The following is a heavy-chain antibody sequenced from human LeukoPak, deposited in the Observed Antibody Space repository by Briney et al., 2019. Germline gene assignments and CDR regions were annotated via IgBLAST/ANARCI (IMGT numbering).Heavy chain of an antibody. CDR2: ISGSGGST. CDR3: AKARRSSYTGGFDY. Sequence: GESLRPSCAASGFTFSSYAMSWVRQAPGKGLEWVSAISGSGGSTYYADSVKGRFTISRDNSKNTLYLQMNSLRAEDTAVYYCAKARRSSYTGGFDYWGQGTLVTVSS. CDR1: GFTFSSYA. J-gene: IGHJ4*02. V-gene: IGHV3-23*01. D-gene: IGHD3-16*02.